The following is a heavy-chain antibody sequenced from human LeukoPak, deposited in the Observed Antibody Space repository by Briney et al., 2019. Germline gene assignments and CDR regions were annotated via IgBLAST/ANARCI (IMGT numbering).Heavy chain of an antibody. CDR3: ASNYYGSGSYSYHFDY. D-gene: IGHD3-10*01. V-gene: IGHV5-51*01. Sequence: GESLKISCKGSGYGFTSYWIGWVRQMPGKGLEWMGIIYPGDSDTRYSPSFQGRVTISADKSISTAYLQWSSLKASDTAMYYCASNYYGSGSYSYHFDYWGQGTLVTVSS. CDR1: GYGFTSYW. CDR2: IYPGDSDT. J-gene: IGHJ4*02.